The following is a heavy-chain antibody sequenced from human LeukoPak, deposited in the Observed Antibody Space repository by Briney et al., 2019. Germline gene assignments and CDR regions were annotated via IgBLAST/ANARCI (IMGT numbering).Heavy chain of an antibody. CDR1: GYSISSGYY. J-gene: IGHJ4*02. Sequence: SETLSLTCTVSGYSISSGYYWGWIRPPPGKGLEWIGSIYHSGSTYYNPSLKSRVTISVDTSKNQFSLKLSSVTAADTAVYYCARVDTSMLMIDYWGQGTLVTVSS. D-gene: IGHD5-18*01. CDR3: ARVDTSMLMIDY. V-gene: IGHV4-38-2*02. CDR2: IYHSGST.